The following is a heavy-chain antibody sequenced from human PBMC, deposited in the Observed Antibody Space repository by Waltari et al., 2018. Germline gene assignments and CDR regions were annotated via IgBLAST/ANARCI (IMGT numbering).Heavy chain of an antibody. CDR2: IYPGDSDT. CDR1: GYSFTSYW. CDR3: ARRGYYDSSQDWYFDL. V-gene: IGHV5-51*03. Sequence: EVQLVQSGAEVKKPGESLKISCKGSGYSFTSYWIGWVRQMPGKGLEWMGIIYPGDSDTRYSPSFQGQVPISADKSISTAYLQWSSLKASDTAMYYCARRGYYDSSQDWYFDLWGRGTLVTVSS. J-gene: IGHJ2*01. D-gene: IGHD3-22*01.